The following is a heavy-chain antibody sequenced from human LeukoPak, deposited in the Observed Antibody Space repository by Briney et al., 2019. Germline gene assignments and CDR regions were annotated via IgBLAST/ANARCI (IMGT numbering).Heavy chain of an antibody. Sequence: SETLSLTCTVSGGSISSGTYYWSWIRQPAGKGLEWIGRIYTGGSTNYNPSLKSRVTISVDTSKNQFSLKLSSVTAADTAVYYCAAELWFGELLSGGYFDHWGQGTLVTVSS. CDR2: IYTGGST. CDR1: GGSISSGTYY. V-gene: IGHV4-61*02. D-gene: IGHD3-10*01. J-gene: IGHJ4*02. CDR3: AAELWFGELLSGGYFDH.